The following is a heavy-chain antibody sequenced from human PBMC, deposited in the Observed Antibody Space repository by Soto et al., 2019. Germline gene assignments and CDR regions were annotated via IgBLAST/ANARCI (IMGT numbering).Heavy chain of an antibody. CDR1: LGSISSGGYY. CDR3: ARVLASVTSYYIDY. V-gene: IGHV4-31*01. J-gene: IGHJ4*02. D-gene: IGHD2-21*02. Sequence: QVRLQESGPGLVKPSQTLSLTCTVSLGSISSGGYYWSWIRQPPGKGLEWIGSNNNNGITYYKQSLNNQASISLVTSKNPFSLRLRSVAATGPAVYLCARVLASVTSYYIDYWGQGTLVTGAS. CDR2: NNNNGIT.